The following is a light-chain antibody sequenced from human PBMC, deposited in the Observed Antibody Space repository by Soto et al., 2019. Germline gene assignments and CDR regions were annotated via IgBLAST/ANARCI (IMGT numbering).Light chain of an antibody. CDR1: QSGSSSY. CDR2: AAS. CDR3: QQYGSSPWT. J-gene: IGKJ1*01. Sequence: IGFTACPGPPYFFSGAKATLSCRASQSGSSSYLVAHQQKPGQAPRLLIYAASRRATGIPDRFSGSGSGTDFTLTISRLEPEDFAVDYCQQYGSSPWTFGQGTKV. V-gene: IGKV3-20*01.